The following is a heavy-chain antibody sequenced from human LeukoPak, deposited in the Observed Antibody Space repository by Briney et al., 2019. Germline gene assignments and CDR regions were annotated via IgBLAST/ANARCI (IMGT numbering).Heavy chain of an antibody. Sequence: GASVNVSCKASGYTFTRYFMHWVRPPPGQGLEWMGCMYPNSGGTNYAQRFHERVTIPSDTSSRTSYMDLCRLRSDDTGVYYCARLYGGSSGFPGSYFDYWGQGTLVTVSS. D-gene: IGHD4-23*01. CDR2: MYPNSGGT. J-gene: IGHJ4*02. V-gene: IGHV1-2*02. CDR3: ARLYGGSSGFPGSYFDY. CDR1: GYTFTRYF.